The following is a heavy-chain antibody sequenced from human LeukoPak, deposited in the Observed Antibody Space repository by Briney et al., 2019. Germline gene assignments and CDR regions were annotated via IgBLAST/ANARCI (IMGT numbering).Heavy chain of an antibody. Sequence: GGSLRLSCAASGFSFSSYGMNWVRQAPGKGLEWVSAISGSGGSTYYADSVKGRFTISRDNSKNTLYLQMNSLRAEDTALYYCAKEISSSWYDCFDYWGQGTLVTVSS. CDR1: GFSFSSYG. CDR3: AKEISSSWYDCFDY. J-gene: IGHJ4*02. V-gene: IGHV3-23*01. CDR2: ISGSGGST. D-gene: IGHD6-13*01.